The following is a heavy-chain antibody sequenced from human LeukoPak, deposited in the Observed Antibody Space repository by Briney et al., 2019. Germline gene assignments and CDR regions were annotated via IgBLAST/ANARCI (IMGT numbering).Heavy chain of an antibody. D-gene: IGHD1-1*01. Sequence: GGSLRLSCAASGFTFDDYAMHWVRQAPGKGLEWVSGISWNSGSIGYADSVKGRFTISRENAKNSLYLQMNSLRAGDTAVYYCARMEKEERQLSFWGQGTLVTVSS. CDR2: ISWNSGSI. CDR3: ARMEKEERQLSF. V-gene: IGHV3-9*01. CDR1: GFTFDDYA. J-gene: IGHJ4*02.